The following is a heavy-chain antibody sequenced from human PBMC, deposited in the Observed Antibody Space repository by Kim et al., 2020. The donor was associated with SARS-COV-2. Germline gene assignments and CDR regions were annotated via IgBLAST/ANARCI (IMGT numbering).Heavy chain of an antibody. CDR3: ARVRGSGSYSFYYYGMDV. J-gene: IGHJ6*02. CDR2: IYYSGST. V-gene: IGHV4-59*01. Sequence: SETLSLTCTVSGGSISSYYWSWIRQPPGKGLEWIGYIYYSGSTNYNPSLKSRVTISVDTSKNQFSLKLSSVTAADTAVYYCARVRGSGSYSFYYYGMDVWGQGTTVTVSS. D-gene: IGHD3-10*01. CDR1: GGSISSYY.